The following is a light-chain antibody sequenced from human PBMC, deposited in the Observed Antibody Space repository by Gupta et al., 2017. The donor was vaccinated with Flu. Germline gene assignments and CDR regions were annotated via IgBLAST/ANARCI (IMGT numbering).Light chain of an antibody. CDR2: AAS. Sequence: PSSLSASVGDRVTITCRARQGIRNDLGWYQQKPGKAPKLLIYAASRLKSGVPSRFSGSGSGTDFTLTISSLQPEDFATYYCRQDDNYPRTFGQGTKVEIK. CDR3: RQDDNYPRT. J-gene: IGKJ1*01. V-gene: IGKV1-6*01. CDR1: QGIRND.